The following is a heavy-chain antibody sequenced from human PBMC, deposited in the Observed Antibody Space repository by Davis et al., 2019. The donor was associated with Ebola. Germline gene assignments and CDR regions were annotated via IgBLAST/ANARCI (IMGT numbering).Heavy chain of an antibody. CDR3: ARRRYSSSSAGMDV. Sequence: PQTLSLTRSVSGGSICSSNWWSWVRQPPGKGLEWIGEISHSGSTNYNPSLKSRVTISVDKSKNQFSLKLSSVTAADTAVYYCARRRYSSSSAGMDVWGQGTTVTVSS. CDR1: GGSICSSNW. CDR2: ISHSGST. V-gene: IGHV4-4*03. D-gene: IGHD6-6*01. J-gene: IGHJ6*02.